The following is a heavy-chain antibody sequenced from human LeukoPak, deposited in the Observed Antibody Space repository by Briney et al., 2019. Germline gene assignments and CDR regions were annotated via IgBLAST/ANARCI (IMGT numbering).Heavy chain of an antibody. Sequence: GGSLRLSCAASGFIFDDYAMHWVRQAPGKGLEWVSGISWNSGSIGYADSAKGRFTISRDNAKNSLYLQMNSLRAEDTAMYYCAREVGAYYFDYWGQGTLVTVSS. J-gene: IGHJ4*02. CDR2: ISWNSGSI. D-gene: IGHD1-26*01. CDR1: GFIFDDYA. CDR3: AREVGAYYFDY. V-gene: IGHV3-9*01.